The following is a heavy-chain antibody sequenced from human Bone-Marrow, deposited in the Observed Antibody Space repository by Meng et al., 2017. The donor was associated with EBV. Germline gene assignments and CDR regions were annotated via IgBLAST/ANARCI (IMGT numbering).Heavy chain of an antibody. V-gene: IGHV3-53*01. CDR2: IYSGGST. J-gene: IGHJ4*02. D-gene: IGHD3-16*01. CDR3: ARDSSEVGGADY. Sequence: EVQLVESGXGLIQPXGSLRLSCAASGFTVSSNYMSWVRQAPGKGLEWVSVIYSGGSTYYADSVKGRFTISRDNSKNTLYLQMNSLRAEDTAVYYCARDSSEVGGADYWGQGTLVTVSS. CDR1: GFTVSSNY.